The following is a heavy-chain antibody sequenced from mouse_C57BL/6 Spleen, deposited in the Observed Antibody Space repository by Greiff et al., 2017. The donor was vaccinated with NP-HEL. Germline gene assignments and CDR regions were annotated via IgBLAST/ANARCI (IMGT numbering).Heavy chain of an antibody. V-gene: IGHV1-50*01. CDR3: ARGRDSHPWFAY. Sequence: QVQLQQPGAELVKPGASVKLSCKASGYTFTSYWMQWVKQRPGQGLEWIVEIDPSDSYTNYNQKFKGKATLTVDTSSSTAYMQLSSLTSEDSAVYYCARGRDSHPWFAYWGQGTLVTVSA. CDR1: GYTFTSYW. CDR2: IDPSDSYT. J-gene: IGHJ3*01.